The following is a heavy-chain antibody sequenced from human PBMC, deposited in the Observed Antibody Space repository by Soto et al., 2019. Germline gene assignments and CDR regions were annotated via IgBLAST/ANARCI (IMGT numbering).Heavy chain of an antibody. Sequence: GCLRLSCEVSGFSVTANYMSWVRQAPEKGLEWVSVIYSGGSTYYVDSVKGRFSISRDISKNTLYLQMNSLSAEGAPVYYSHGYGYWGQGT. V-gene: IGHV3-53*01. J-gene: IGHJ4*02. CDR1: GFSVTANY. CDR3: HGYGY. CDR2: IYSGGST. D-gene: IGHD5-12*01.